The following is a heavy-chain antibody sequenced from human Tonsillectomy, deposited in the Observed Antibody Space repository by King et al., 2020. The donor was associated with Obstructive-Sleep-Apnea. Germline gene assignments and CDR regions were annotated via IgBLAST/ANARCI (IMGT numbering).Heavy chain of an antibody. V-gene: IGHV4-31*03. CDR1: GGSISSGGYY. Sequence: QLQESGPGLVKPSQTLSLTCTVSGGSISSGGYYWSWIRQHPGKGLEWIGYIYYSGSTYYNPSLKSRVTISVDTSKNQFSLKLSSVTAADTAVYYCARGLWFGDGPPHNWFDPWGQGTLVTVSS. CDR2: IYYSGST. J-gene: IGHJ5*02. CDR3: ARGLWFGDGPPHNWFDP. D-gene: IGHD3-10*01.